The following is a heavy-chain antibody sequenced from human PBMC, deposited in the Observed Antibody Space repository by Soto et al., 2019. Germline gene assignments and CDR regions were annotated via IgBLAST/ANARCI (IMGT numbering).Heavy chain of an antibody. CDR3: ARGDSGAFDL. J-gene: IGHJ3*01. D-gene: IGHD1-26*01. Sequence: EVQLVESGGGLVRPGGSLRLSCAASGFTFSYYWMHWVRQAPGKGLVWVSRIHSDGSSTTYADFVKGRFIISRDNARNTVDLQMSSVRVEDTAVYYCARGDSGAFDLWGQGTVVTVSS. CDR2: IHSDGSST. V-gene: IGHV3-74*01. CDR1: GFTFSYYW.